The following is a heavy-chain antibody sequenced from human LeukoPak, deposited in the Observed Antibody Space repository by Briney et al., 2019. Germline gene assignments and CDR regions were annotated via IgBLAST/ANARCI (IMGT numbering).Heavy chain of an antibody. CDR3: ARRGYSSSWYGTRMNWFDP. J-gene: IGHJ5*02. CDR1: GGSISSSGYY. Sequence: SETLSLTCTVSGGSISSSGYYWGWIRQPPGKGLEWIGSMYYSGSTYYNPSLMSRVTIFADTPKNQFSLKLSSVTAADTAVYYCARRGYSSSWYGTRMNWFDPWGQGTLVTVSS. CDR2: MYYSGST. D-gene: IGHD6-13*01. V-gene: IGHV4-39*01.